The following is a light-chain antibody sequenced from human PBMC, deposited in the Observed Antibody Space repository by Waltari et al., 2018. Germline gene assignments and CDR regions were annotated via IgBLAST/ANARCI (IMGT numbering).Light chain of an antibody. V-gene: IGKV1-5*01. CDR3: QQYKTFSRT. Sequence: IQMTQSPSTLSASVGDRVTITCRASQNINNWLAGYQQTPGRAPKLLIYEASSLESGVPSRFRGSGSGTLFTLTITSLQPDDVALYYCQQYKTFSRTFGQGTQVEIK. J-gene: IGKJ1*01. CDR1: QNINNW. CDR2: EAS.